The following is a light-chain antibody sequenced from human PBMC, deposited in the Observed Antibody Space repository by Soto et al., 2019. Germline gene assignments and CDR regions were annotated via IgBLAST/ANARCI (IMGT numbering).Light chain of an antibody. Sequence: EIPLTQSPSSLAASVGDRLTLTCRARRNVSIYLNWYQHKPGKVPTLLIHATSNLQIGVPSRFSGSGSGTEFTLTISSLEPEDFGTYYCQQSYKMPSFGQGTRLEIK. J-gene: IGKJ5*01. V-gene: IGKV1-39*01. CDR3: QQSYKMPS. CDR2: ATS. CDR1: RNVSIY.